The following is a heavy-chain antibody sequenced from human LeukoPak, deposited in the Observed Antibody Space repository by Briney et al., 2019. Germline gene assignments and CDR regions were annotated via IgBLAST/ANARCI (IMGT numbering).Heavy chain of an antibody. CDR1: GYTFTGYY. D-gene: IGHD2-21*01. J-gene: IGHJ6*03. CDR3: ARLGDSGIYYYYYYMDV. Sequence: ASVKVSCKASGYTFTGYYMHWVRQAPGQGLEWMGWINPNSGGTNYAQKFQGRVTMTRDTSISTAYMELSRLRSDDTAVYYCARLGDSGIYYYYYYMDVWGKGTTVTISS. CDR2: INPNSGGT. V-gene: IGHV1-2*02.